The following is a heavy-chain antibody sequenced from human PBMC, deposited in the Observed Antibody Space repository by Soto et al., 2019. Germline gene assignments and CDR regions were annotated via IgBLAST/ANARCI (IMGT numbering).Heavy chain of an antibody. CDR1: GFTFTSYA. Sequence: EVQLLESGGGLVQPGGSLRLSCAASGFTFTSYAMNWVRLAPGKGLEWVSAISGTGYNTYYADSVKGRFTISRDNTKNTLYLQMNSLRAEDTAVYYCAKAGFSSSWSTTYFDYWGQGTLVTVSS. CDR3: AKAGFSSSWSTTYFDY. V-gene: IGHV3-23*01. J-gene: IGHJ4*02. CDR2: ISGTGYNT. D-gene: IGHD6-13*01.